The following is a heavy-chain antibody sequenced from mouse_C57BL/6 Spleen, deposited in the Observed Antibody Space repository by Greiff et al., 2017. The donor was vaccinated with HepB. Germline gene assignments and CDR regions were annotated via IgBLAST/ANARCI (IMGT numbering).Heavy chain of an antibody. D-gene: IGHD1-1*01. CDR1: GYAFSSSW. Sequence: QVQLKESGPELVKPGASVKISCKASGYAFSSSWMNWVKQRPGKGLEWIGRIYPGDGDTNYNGKFKGKATLTADKSYSTDYMQLSSLTSEDSAVYFCARKTGSSYDWYFDVWGTGTTVTVSS. CDR3: ARKTGSSYDWYFDV. V-gene: IGHV1-82*01. CDR2: IYPGDGDT. J-gene: IGHJ1*03.